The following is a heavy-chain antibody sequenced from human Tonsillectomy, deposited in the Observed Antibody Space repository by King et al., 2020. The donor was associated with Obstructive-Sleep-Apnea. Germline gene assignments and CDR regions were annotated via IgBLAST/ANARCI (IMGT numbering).Heavy chain of an antibody. D-gene: IGHD3-10*01. CDR1: GYTLTELS. CDR3: ASVLLWFGEGYGSVRWFDP. J-gene: IGHJ5*02. Sequence: QLVQSGAEVKKPGASVKVSCKVSGYTLTELSMHWVRQAPGKGLEWMGGFDPEDGETIYAQKFQGRVTMTEDTSTDTAYMELSSLRAEDTAVYYCASVLLWFGEGYGSVRWFDPWGQGTLVTVSS. V-gene: IGHV1-24*01. CDR2: FDPEDGET.